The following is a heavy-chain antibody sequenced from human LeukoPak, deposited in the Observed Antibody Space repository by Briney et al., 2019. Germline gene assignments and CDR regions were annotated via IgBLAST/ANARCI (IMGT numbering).Heavy chain of an antibody. CDR2: INHSGST. J-gene: IGHJ4*02. Sequence: PSETLSLTCAVYGGSFSGYYWSWIRQPPGKGLEWIGEINHSGSTNYNPSLKSRVTISVDTSKNQFSLKLSSETAADTAVYYCASRIVGRQGKLRGIDYWGQGTLVTVSS. V-gene: IGHV4-34*01. D-gene: IGHD1-26*01. CDR3: ASRIVGRQGKLRGIDY. CDR1: GGSFSGYY.